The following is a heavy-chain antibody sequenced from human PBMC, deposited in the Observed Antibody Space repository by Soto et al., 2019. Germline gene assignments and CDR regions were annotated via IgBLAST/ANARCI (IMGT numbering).Heavy chain of an antibody. Sequence: SETLSLTCTVSGGSITHFSWSWLRRPAGKGLEWIGRIFRNGGTNSSPSFKSRVTMSIDTSTLQFSLRLMSVTATDTAVYFWARDQGVVITADSWFDPWGQGTLVTVSS. CDR2: IFRNGGT. J-gene: IGHJ5*02. CDR1: GGSITHFS. D-gene: IGHD3-16*01. V-gene: IGHV4-4*07. CDR3: ARDQGVVITADSWFDP.